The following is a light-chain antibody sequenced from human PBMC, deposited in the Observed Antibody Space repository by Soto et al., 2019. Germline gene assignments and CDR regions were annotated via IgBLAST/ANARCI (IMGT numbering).Light chain of an antibody. CDR2: KAS. V-gene: IGKV1-5*03. CDR1: QTISSW. J-gene: IGKJ1*01. Sequence: DLQMTQSPSTLSASVGDRVTITCRASQTISSWLAWYQQKPGKAPKLLIYKASTLQGGVPSRFSGSGSGTEFTLTISSLQPDDFATYYCQQYNSFLRTFGQGTKVEIK. CDR3: QQYNSFLRT.